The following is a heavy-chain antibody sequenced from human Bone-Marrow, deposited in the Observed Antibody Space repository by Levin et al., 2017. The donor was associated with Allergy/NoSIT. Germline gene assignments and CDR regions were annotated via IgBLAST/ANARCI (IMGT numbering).Heavy chain of an antibody. Sequence: ASVKVSCKASGGTFSSYTISWVRQAPGQGLEWMGRIIPILGIANYAQKFQGRVTITADKSTSTAYMELSSLRSEDTAVYYCARDNPPEMAQSSYWGQGTLVTVSS. CDR3: ARDNPPEMAQSSY. J-gene: IGHJ4*02. CDR1: GGTFSSYT. CDR2: IIPILGIA. V-gene: IGHV1-69*04. D-gene: IGHD5-24*01.